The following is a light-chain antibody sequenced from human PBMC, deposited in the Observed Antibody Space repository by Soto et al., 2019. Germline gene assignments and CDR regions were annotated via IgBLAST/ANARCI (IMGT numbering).Light chain of an antibody. CDR3: CSYAGSWV. CDR2: SNS. J-gene: IGLJ3*02. CDR1: SSNIGSTT. V-gene: IGLV1-44*01. Sequence: QSVLTQPPSASGAPGQGVTISCSGTSSNIGSTTVNWYQQVPGTAPKLLIHSNSQRPSGVPDRFSGSRSGTSASLAISGLQSDDEADYYCCSYAGSWVFGGGTKLTVL.